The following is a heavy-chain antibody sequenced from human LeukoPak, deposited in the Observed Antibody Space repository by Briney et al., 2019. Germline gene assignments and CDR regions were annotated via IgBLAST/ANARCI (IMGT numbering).Heavy chain of an antibody. Sequence: PSETLSLTCAVYGGPFSANYWSWIRQPPGRGLEWVGETSHSGSTKYNPSLKSRVTISVDTSKNQFSLKLSSVTAADTAVYYCAKSLCDEGYWGQGTLVTVSS. CDR3: AKSLCDEGY. J-gene: IGHJ4*02. V-gene: IGHV4-34*01. CDR1: GGPFSANY. CDR2: TSHSGST.